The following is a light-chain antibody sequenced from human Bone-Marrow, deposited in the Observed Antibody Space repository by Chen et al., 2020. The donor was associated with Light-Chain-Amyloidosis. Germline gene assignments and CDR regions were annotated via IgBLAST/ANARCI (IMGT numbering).Light chain of an antibody. V-gene: IGLV3-21*02. CDR2: DDS. CDR3: QVWDRSSDRPV. Sequence: SYVLTQPSSVSVAPGQTAPIACGGNTIGSTSVHWYQQTPGQAPLLVVYDDSDRPSGIPARLSGSNSGNTATLTISRVEAGDEADYYCQVWDRSSDRPVFGGGTKLTVL. J-gene: IGLJ3*02. CDR1: TIGSTS.